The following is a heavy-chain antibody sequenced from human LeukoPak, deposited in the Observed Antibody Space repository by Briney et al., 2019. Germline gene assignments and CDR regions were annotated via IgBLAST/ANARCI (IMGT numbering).Heavy chain of an antibody. J-gene: IGHJ3*02. CDR2: FDPEDGET. CDR3: ATGMGHQEAFDI. CDR1: GYTLTELS. D-gene: IGHD2-2*01. V-gene: IGHV1-24*01. Sequence: ASVKFSCKVSGYTLTELSMHWVRQAPGKGLEWMGGFDPEDGETIYAQKFQGRVTMTEDTSTDTAYMELSSLRSEDTAVYYCATGMGHQEAFDIWGQGTMVTVSS.